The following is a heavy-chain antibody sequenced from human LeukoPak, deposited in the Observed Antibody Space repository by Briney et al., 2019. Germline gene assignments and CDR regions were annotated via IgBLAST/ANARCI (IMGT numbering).Heavy chain of an antibody. Sequence: GASVKVSCKASGYTFTSYYMHWVRQAPGQGLEWMGIINPSGDSTSYAQKFQGRVTMTRDTSISTAYMELSRLRSDDTAVYHCARARGTVTTDPYFDYWGQGTLVTVSS. V-gene: IGHV1-46*01. CDR1: GYTFTSYY. J-gene: IGHJ4*02. CDR3: ARARGTVTTDPYFDY. D-gene: IGHD4-17*01. CDR2: INPSGDST.